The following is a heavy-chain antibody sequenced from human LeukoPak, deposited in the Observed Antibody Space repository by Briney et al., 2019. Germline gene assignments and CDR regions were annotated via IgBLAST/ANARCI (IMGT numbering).Heavy chain of an antibody. D-gene: IGHD3-9*01. CDR1: GYTFTSYG. V-gene: IGHV1-18*01. CDR2: ISAYSGNT. Sequence: ASVKVSCKASGYTFTSYGISWVRQPPGQGLEWMGWISAYSGNTNYAQKLQGRVTMTTDTSTSTAYMELRSLRSDDTAVYYCARDLPNYDILTGYGFFDYWGQGTLVTVSS. J-gene: IGHJ4*02. CDR3: ARDLPNYDILTGYGFFDY.